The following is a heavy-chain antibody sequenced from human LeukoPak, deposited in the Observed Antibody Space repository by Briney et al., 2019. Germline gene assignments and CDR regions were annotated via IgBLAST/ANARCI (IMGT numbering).Heavy chain of an antibody. CDR3: HSDYFDY. CDR1: GGSISSNSSY. J-gene: IGHJ4*02. V-gene: IGHV4-39*07. D-gene: IGHD3-10*01. Sequence: PSETLSLTCTVSGGSISSNSSYWGWIRQPPGKGLEWIGSFHYSGTYYNPSLKSRVTISVDTSKNQFSLNLSSVTAADTAVYYCHSDYFDYWGQGTVVTVSS. CDR2: FHYSGT.